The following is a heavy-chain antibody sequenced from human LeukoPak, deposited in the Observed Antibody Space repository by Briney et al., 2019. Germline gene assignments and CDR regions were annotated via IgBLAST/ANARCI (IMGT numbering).Heavy chain of an antibody. D-gene: IGHD2-2*02. J-gene: IGHJ4*02. CDR2: ISDSGVST. Sequence: GGSLRLSCTVSGFTFRTFAMSWVRQAPGKGLEWVSGISDSGVSTYYADSVKGRFTISRDNSKNTLYLQMNSLRAEDTAVYYCAKGLIRPRGVPAAITFFSGYYFDYWGQGTLVTVSS. CDR1: GFTFRTFA. CDR3: AKGLIRPRGVPAAITFFSGYYFDY. V-gene: IGHV3-23*01.